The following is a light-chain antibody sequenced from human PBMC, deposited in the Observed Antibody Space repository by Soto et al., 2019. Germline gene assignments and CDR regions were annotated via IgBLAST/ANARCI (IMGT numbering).Light chain of an antibody. CDR1: QDISIN. V-gene: IGKV1-9*01. CDR2: GAS. J-gene: IGKJ2*01. Sequence: IQLTQSPSSLSASVGDRVTITCRASQDISINLAWYHQIPGKAPKVLISGASAVQTGVPSEFSGSGSGTDFTLTISTLQPEHFATYYCQQLHSYPYTFGQGTKLEI. CDR3: QQLHSYPYT.